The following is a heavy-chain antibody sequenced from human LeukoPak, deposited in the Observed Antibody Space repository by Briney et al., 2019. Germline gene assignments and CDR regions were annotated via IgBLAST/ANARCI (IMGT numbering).Heavy chain of an antibody. CDR1: GFTFNTYS. CDR2: ISSASTSK. D-gene: IGHD1-14*01. CDR3: VRKVPFEPAFDY. Sequence: GGSLRLSCAASGFTFNTYSMNWVRQAPGKGLEWVSYISSASTSKYYTDSVKGRFTISRDNAKNSLYLQMDSLRVEDTAVYYCVRKVPFEPAFDYWGQGTLVTVSS. V-gene: IGHV3-48*04. J-gene: IGHJ4*02.